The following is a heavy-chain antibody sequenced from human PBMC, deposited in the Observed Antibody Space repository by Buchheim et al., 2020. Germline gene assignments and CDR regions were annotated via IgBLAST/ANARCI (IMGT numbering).Heavy chain of an antibody. Sequence: EMHLVESGGGLVKPGTSLTLSCAASGFTFYNAWMIWVRQAPGKGLEWVGRIENKADGGTTAYAAPVTGRFTISRGDSKNTLYLQMNSLKTEDTAVYYCTTYSSHPWGQGTL. CDR3: TTYSSHP. J-gene: IGHJ5*02. V-gene: IGHV3-15*04. CDR1: GFTFYNAW. CDR2: IENKADGGTT. D-gene: IGHD4-11*01.